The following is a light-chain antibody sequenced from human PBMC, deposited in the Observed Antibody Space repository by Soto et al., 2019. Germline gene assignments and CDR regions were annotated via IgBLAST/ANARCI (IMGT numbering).Light chain of an antibody. V-gene: IGKV3-20*01. CDR2: GTS. Sequence: EILLTQSPGTLSLSPGERATLSCRATQSVSSAYLAWYQQKSGQPPRLLISGTSSRAAGIPDRFSGSGSGTEFTLTISSLQPDDFATYYCQHYNSYSEAFGQGTKVELK. CDR3: QHYNSYSEA. J-gene: IGKJ1*01. CDR1: QSVSSAY.